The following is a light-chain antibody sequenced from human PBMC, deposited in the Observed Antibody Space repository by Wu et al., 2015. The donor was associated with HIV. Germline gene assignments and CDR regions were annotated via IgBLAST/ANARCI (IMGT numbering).Light chain of an antibody. V-gene: IGKV3-11*01. CDR1: QRVSTF. CDR3: QQRSNWPYT. J-gene: IGKJ2*01. CDR2: GAS. Sequence: LSPGARATLSCRASQRVSTFVAWYQHRPGQAPRLVIYGASNRATGIPARFSGSGRETDFTLTISSLEPEDFAVYYCQQRSNWPYTFGQGTKVEIK.